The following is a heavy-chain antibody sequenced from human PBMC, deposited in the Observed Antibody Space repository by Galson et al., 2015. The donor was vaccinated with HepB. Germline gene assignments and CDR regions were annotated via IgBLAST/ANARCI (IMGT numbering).Heavy chain of an antibody. CDR1: GFSLSTRGMC. CDR2: IRWDDDK. J-gene: IGHJ4*02. CDR3: ARIGYGDYVGYFDY. D-gene: IGHD4-17*01. V-gene: IGHV2-70*01. Sequence: PALVKPTQTLTLTCTFSGFSLSTRGMCVSWIRQPPGKALEWLALIRWDDDKYYSTSLKTRLTISKGTSKNQVVLTMTNMDPVDTATYYCARIGYGDYVGYFDYWGQGTLVTVSS.